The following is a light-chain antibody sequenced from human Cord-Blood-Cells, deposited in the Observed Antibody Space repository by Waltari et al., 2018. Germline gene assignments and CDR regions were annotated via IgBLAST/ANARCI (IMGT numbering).Light chain of an antibody. Sequence: QSVLTQPPSASGTRGQRVTIPCSGSSSHIGSNYVSSYQHLPGTAPKLPSYRNNQRPSGVPARFSGSKSGTSASLAISGLRSEDEADYYCAAWDDSLSGRVFGGGTKLTVL. CDR1: SSHIGSNY. V-gene: IGLV1-47*01. CDR2: RNN. J-gene: IGLJ3*02. CDR3: AAWDDSLSGRV.